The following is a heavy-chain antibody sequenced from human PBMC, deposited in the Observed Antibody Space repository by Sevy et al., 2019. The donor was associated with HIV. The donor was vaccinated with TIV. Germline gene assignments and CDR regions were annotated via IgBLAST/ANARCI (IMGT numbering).Heavy chain of an antibody. V-gene: IGHV3-30*03. CDR2: ISYDGSNK. J-gene: IGHJ4*02. D-gene: IGHD3-10*01. CDR3: AIIGAYYYGSGSYYNGGVDY. Sequence: GSLRLSCAASGFTFSSYGMHWVRQAPGKGLEWVAVISYDGSNKYYADSVKGRFTISRDNSKNTLYLQMNSLRAEDTAVYYCAIIGAYYYGSGSYYNGGVDYWGQGTLVTVSS. CDR1: GFTFSSYG.